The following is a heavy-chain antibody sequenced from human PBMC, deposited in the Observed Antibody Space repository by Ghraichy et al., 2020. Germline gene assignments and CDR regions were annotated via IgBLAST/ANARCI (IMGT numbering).Heavy chain of an antibody. CDR2: IYYSGST. V-gene: IGHV4-39*01. CDR3: ASPNWNDEDRYAFDI. CDR1: GGSISSSSYY. Sequence: GSLRLSCTVSGGSISSSSYYWGWIRQPPGKGLEWIGSIYYSGSTYYNPSLKSRVTISVDTSKNQFSLKLSSVTAADTAVYYCASPNWNDEDRYAFDIWGQGTMVTVSS. J-gene: IGHJ3*02. D-gene: IGHD1-20*01.